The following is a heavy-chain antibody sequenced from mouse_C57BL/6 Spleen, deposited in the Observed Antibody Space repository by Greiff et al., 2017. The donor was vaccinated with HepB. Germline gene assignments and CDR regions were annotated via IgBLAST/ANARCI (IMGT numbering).Heavy chain of an antibody. CDR3: ARGSNYVLDY. J-gene: IGHJ4*01. CDR1: GYAFSSSW. D-gene: IGHD2-5*01. CDR2: IYPGDGDT. Sequence: VQLQQSGPELVKPGASVKISCKASGYAFSSSWMNWVKQRPGKGLEWIGRIYPGDGDTNYNGKFKGKATLTADKSSSTAYMQLSSLTSEDSAVYFCARGSNYVLDYWGQRTSVTVSS. V-gene: IGHV1-82*01.